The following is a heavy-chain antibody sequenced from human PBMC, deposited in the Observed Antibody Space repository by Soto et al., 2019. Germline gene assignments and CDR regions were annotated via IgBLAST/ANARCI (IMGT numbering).Heavy chain of an antibody. J-gene: IGHJ6*02. D-gene: IGHD5-12*01. V-gene: IGHV3-15*07. CDR2: IKSKTDGGTT. CDR3: TTGIGGYETRPLYYYYYYGMDV. CDR1: GFTFSNAW. Sequence: GGSLRLSCAASGFTFSNAWMNWVRQAPGKGLEWVGRIKSKTDGGTTDYAAPVKGRFTISRDDSKNTLYLQMNSLKTEDTAVYYCTTGIGGYETRPLYYYYYYGMDVWGQGTTVTVSS.